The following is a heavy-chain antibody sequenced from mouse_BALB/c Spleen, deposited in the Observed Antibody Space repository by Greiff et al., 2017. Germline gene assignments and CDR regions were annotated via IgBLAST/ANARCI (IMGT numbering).Heavy chain of an antibody. CDR2: ISYSGST. CDR3: AKGDDYGDGAWFAY. J-gene: IGHJ3*01. CDR1: GYSITSDYA. V-gene: IGHV3-2*02. Sequence: EVQLQESGPGLVKPSQSLSLTCTVTGYSITSDYAWNWIRQFPGNKLEWMGYISYSGSTSYNPSLKSRISITRDTSKNQFFLQLNSVTTEDTATYYCAKGDDYGDGAWFAYWGQGTLVTVSA. D-gene: IGHD2-4*01.